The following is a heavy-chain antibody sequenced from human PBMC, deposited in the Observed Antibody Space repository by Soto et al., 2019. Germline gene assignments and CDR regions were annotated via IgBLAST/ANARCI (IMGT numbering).Heavy chain of an antibody. Sequence: EVQLLESGGGLVQPGGSLRLSCAASGFTFSSYAMSWVRQAPGKGLEWVSAISGSGGSTYYADSVKGRVTISRDNSKNTLYLQMTSLRADDTAVYFCAKDFEYSYGYDAFDIWGQGTMVTVSS. CDR2: ISGSGGST. D-gene: IGHD5-18*01. CDR1: GFTFSSYA. V-gene: IGHV3-23*01. J-gene: IGHJ3*02. CDR3: AKDFEYSYGYDAFDI.